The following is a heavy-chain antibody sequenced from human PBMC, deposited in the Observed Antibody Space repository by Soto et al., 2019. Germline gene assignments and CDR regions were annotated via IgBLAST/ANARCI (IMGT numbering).Heavy chain of an antibody. CDR3: ATAIASPVSNLDS. Sequence: EVQLVQSGGDLVKPGGSLRLSCVASGFTFSTYWMTWVRQAPGMGLEWVAGIKGDASDGVYVDSVKGRFSISRDNAKNSLYLQLNTLRAEDTAVYYFATAIASPVSNLDSWGQGSRVTVSS. V-gene: IGHV3-7*01. D-gene: IGHD2-21*01. CDR2: IKGDASDG. J-gene: IGHJ4*02. CDR1: GFTFSTYW.